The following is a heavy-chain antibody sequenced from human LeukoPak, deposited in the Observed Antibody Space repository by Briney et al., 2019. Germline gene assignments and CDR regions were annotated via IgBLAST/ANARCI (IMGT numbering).Heavy chain of an antibody. D-gene: IGHD5-12*01. CDR1: GFTFSSYA. CDR3: AKDLFQRGYSGYDPFAYYYYGMDV. V-gene: IGHV3-23*01. J-gene: IGHJ6*02. Sequence: PGGSLRLSCAASGFTFSSYAMSWVRQAPGKGLEWVSAISGSGGSTYYADSVKGRSTISRDNSKNTLYLQMNSLRAEDTAVYYCAKDLFQRGYSGYDPFAYYYYGMDVWGQGTTVTVSS. CDR2: ISGSGGST.